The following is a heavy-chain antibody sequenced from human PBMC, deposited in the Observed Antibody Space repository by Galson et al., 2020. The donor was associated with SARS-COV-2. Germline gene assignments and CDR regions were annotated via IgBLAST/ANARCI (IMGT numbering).Heavy chain of an antibody. D-gene: IGHD4-4*01. CDR1: GFTFSSYA. V-gene: IGHV3-30*04. CDR3: ARDDDVQSYYYYGMDV. CDR2: ISYDGSNK. Sequence: TGGSLRLSCAASGFTFSSYAMHWVRQAPGKGLEWVAVISYDGSNKYYADSVKGRFTISRDNSKNTLYPQMNSLRAEDTAVYYCARDDDVQSYYYYGMDVWGQGTTVTVSS. J-gene: IGHJ6*02.